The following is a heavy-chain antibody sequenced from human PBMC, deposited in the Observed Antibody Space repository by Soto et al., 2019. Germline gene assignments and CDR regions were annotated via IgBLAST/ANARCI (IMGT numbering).Heavy chain of an antibody. CDR3: ARDILRYCSGSTCYSYYFDY. J-gene: IGHJ4*02. V-gene: IGHV3-48*02. Sequence: EVQLVESGGGLVQPGGSLRLSCAASGFTFNIYSMNWVRQAPGKGLERVSYIDSGSNIIYYADSVKGRFTISRDNAKNSLYLQMNSLRDEDTAVYYCARDILRYCSGSTCYSYYFDYWGQGTLVTVSS. CDR1: GFTFNIYS. D-gene: IGHD2-15*01. CDR2: IDSGSNII.